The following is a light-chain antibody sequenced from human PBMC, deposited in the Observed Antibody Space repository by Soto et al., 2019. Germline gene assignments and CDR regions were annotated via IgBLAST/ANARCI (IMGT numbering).Light chain of an antibody. V-gene: IGKV1-5*03. Sequence: IQITQVPTSLSAPVGERVTNPCRASQSISSYLNWYQQKPGKAPKVLIYKASNLETGVPSRFSGSGSGTEFTLTISSLQPDDFATYYCQQYNGHSWTFGQGTKVDIK. CDR2: KAS. J-gene: IGKJ1*01. CDR3: QQYNGHSWT. CDR1: QSISSY.